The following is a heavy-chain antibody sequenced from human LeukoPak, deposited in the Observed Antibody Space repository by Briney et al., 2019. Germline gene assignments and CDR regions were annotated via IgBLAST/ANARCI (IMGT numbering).Heavy chain of an antibody. J-gene: IGHJ5*02. CDR3: ARFDSSGYYYGSWFDP. D-gene: IGHD3-22*01. CDR1: GGTFSSYA. V-gene: IGHV1-69*01. CDR2: IIPIFGTA. Sequence: GASVKVSCRASGGTFSSYAISWVRQGPGQGLEWMGGIIPIFGTANYAQKSQARVTITADESTSTAYMELSSLRSEDTAVYYCARFDSSGYYYGSWFDPWGQGTLVTVSS.